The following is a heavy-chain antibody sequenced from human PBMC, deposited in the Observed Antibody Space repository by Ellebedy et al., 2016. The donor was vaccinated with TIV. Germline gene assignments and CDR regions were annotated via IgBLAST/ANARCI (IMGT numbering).Heavy chain of an antibody. CDR1: GYTFTSYY. CDR3: AKDSGFGELLYYFDY. Sequence: SXKASGYTFTSYYMHWVRQAPGKGLEWVAVISYDGSNKYYADSVKGRFTISRDNSKNTLYLQMNSLRAEDTAVYYCAKDSGFGELLYYFDYWGQGTLVTVSS. J-gene: IGHJ4*02. CDR2: ISYDGSNK. D-gene: IGHD3-10*01. V-gene: IGHV3-30*18.